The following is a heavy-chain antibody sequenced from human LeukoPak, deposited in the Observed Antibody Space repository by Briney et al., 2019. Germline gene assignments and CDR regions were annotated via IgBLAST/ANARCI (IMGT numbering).Heavy chain of an antibody. V-gene: IGHV4-39*01. CDR1: GGSISSGGYY. CDR2: IYYGGST. Sequence: SETLSLTCTVSGGSISSGGYYWGWIRQPPGKGPEWIGSIYYGGSTYYNPSLKSRVTISVDTSMNQFSLKLSFVTTADTAVYYCARALGYCSGGSCTRGYNWFDPWGQGTLVTVPS. CDR3: ARALGYCSGGSCTRGYNWFDP. D-gene: IGHD2-15*01. J-gene: IGHJ5*02.